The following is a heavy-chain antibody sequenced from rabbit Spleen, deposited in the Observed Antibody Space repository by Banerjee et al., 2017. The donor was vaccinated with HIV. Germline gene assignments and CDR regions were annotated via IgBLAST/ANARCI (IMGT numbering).Heavy chain of an antibody. CDR3: ARDTSSSFSSYGMDL. CDR1: GFTISNYW. D-gene: IGHD1-1*01. V-gene: IGHV1S45*01. CDR2: IYPGSFDST. J-gene: IGHJ6*01. Sequence: QEQLEESGGRLVQPGGSLTLSCKAYGFTISNYWMNWVRQAPGKGLEWIACIYPGSFDSTVYASWAKGRFTISRTSSTTVTLQVTSLTAADTATYFCARDTSSSFSSYGMDLWGPGTLVTVS.